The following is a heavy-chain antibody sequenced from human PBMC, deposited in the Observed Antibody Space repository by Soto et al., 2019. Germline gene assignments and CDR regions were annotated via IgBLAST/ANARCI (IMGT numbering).Heavy chain of an antibody. CDR1: GFTFSSYG. Sequence: GGSLRLSCAASGFTFSSYGMHWVRQAPGKGLEWVAVIWYDGSNKYYADSVKGRFTISRDNSKNTLYLQMNSLRAEDTAVYYCARDSGWSGYYPTYYFDYWGQGTLVTVSS. CDR2: IWYDGSNK. CDR3: ARDSGWSGYYPTYYFDY. J-gene: IGHJ4*02. D-gene: IGHD3-3*01. V-gene: IGHV3-33*01.